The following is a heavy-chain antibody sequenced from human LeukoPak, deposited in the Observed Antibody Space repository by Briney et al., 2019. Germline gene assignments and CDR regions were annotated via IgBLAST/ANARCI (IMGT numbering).Heavy chain of an antibody. CDR2: ISHDGTNT. CDR1: GFRFRNFG. J-gene: IGHJ4*02. Sequence: GGSLRLSCVDSGFRFRNFGMHWVRQAPGKGLEWVAVISHDGTNTYHADSVRGRFTISRDNSKNTLYLQMNSLRPGDTAVYYCAKDPGAVVVQAYYLDHWGQGTLVTVSS. D-gene: IGHD2-21*01. CDR3: AKDPGAVVVQAYYLDH. V-gene: IGHV3-30*18.